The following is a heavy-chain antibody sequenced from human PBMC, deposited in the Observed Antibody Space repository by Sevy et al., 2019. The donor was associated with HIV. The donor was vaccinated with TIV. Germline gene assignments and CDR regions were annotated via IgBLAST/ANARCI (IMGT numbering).Heavy chain of an antibody. V-gene: IGHV3-48*04. D-gene: IGHD2-8*01. CDR3: ARDRDRSMVSIFDY. CDR1: GFTSSSYR. J-gene: IGHJ4*02. Sequence: GGSLRLSCATSGFTSSSYRMNWVRQAPGKGLEWVAYISSRNSNKYYADSVKGRFTISRDNAKNSLFLQMNSLRADDTAVYYCARDRDRSMVSIFDYWGRGTQVTVSS. CDR2: ISSRNSNK.